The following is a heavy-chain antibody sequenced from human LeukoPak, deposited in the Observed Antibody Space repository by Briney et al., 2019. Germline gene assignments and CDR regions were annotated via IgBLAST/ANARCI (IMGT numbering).Heavy chain of an antibody. J-gene: IGHJ4*02. CDR2: IYPGDSDT. Sequence: GESLKISCKGPRYDFPYYLIGWVRPTPGKGLEWMGMIYPGDSDTRHSPSLQGQVTISADKSTSTADLQWSSRKASDTAMFYCARIVGTNYFDYWGQGTLVTVSS. D-gene: IGHD1-26*01. V-gene: IGHV5-51*01. CDR3: ARIVGTNYFDY. CDR1: RYDFPYYL.